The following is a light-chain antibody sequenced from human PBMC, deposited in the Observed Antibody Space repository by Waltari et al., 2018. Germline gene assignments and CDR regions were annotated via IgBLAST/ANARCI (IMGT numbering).Light chain of an antibody. Sequence: QSALTQPPSASGSPGQSVSIPCTGSSSDVGAYNYVPWYQHHSGKAPRLIIYEVDKRPSGVPDRFSGSKSGDTASLTVSGLQAEDEADYYCNSYAGSNDLGVFGGGTKLTVL. CDR2: EVD. CDR1: SSDVGAYNY. V-gene: IGLV2-8*01. J-gene: IGLJ2*01. CDR3: NSYAGSNDLGV.